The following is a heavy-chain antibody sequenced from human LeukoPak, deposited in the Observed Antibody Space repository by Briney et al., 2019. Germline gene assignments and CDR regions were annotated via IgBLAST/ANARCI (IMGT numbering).Heavy chain of an antibody. CDR2: ICSNGGST. CDR1: VFTFSSYA. D-gene: IGHD3-10*01. CDR3: ARERSYGSGFHDAFDI. J-gene: IGHJ3*02. V-gene: IGHV3-64*01. Sequence: PGGSLRLSCAPSVFTFSSYAMHWVRDAPGEGLEYVSAICSNGGSTYYANSVKGRFTISRDNSKNTLYLQMGSLRAEDMAVYYCARERSYGSGFHDAFDIRGQGTMVTVSS.